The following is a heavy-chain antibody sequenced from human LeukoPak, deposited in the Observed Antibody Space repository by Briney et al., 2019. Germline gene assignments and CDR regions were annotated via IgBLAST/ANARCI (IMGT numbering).Heavy chain of an antibody. V-gene: IGHV3-21*01. CDR2: ISSSSSYI. CDR1: GFTFSSYS. D-gene: IGHD1-1*01. J-gene: IGHJ5*02. Sequence: GGSLRLSCAASGFTFSSYSMNWVRQAPGKGLEWVSSISSSSSYIYYADSVKGRFTISRDNAKNSLYLQMNSLRAEDAAVYYCARDPARTTGTTGRWFDPWGQGTLVTVSS. CDR3: ARDPARTTGTTGRWFDP.